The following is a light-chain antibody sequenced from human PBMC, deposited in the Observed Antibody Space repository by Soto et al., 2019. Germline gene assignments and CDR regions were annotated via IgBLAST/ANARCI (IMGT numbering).Light chain of an antibody. J-gene: IGLJ1*01. Sequence: QSALTQPRSVSGSPGQSVTISCTGTSNDVGAYHYVSWYQHHPGKAPKLIIYDVTQRPSGIPDRFSGSKSGNTASLTISGLHADDEADYHCCSYADNYFYVFGTGTKVTVL. CDR2: DVT. CDR3: CSYADNYFYV. V-gene: IGLV2-11*01. CDR1: SNDVGAYHY.